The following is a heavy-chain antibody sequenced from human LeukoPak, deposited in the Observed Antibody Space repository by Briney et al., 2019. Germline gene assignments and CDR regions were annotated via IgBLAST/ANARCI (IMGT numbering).Heavy chain of an antibody. D-gene: IGHD5-12*01. V-gene: IGHV3-23*01. Sequence: GGSLRLSCSASGFTFSSYAMHWVRQAPGKGLEWVSAISSSGGSTYYADSVKGRFTISRDKSKNTLYLQMNSLRAEDTAVYYCAKDPYSGYDYGYFDYWGQGTLVTVSS. J-gene: IGHJ4*02. CDR2: ISSSGGST. CDR1: GFTFSSYA. CDR3: AKDPYSGYDYGYFDY.